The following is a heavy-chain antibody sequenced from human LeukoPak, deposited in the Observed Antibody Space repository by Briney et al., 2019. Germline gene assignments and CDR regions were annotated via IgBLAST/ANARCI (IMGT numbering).Heavy chain of an antibody. D-gene: IGHD3-3*01. CDR3: ARETREWLLARHFDY. Sequence: SETLSLTCTVSGGSVSSGSYYWRWIRQPPGKGLEWIGYIYYSGSTNYNPSLKSRVTISVDTSKNQFSLKLSSVTAADTAVYYCARETREWLLARHFDYWGQGTLVTVSS. J-gene: IGHJ4*02. CDR1: GGSVSSGSYY. V-gene: IGHV4-61*01. CDR2: IYYSGST.